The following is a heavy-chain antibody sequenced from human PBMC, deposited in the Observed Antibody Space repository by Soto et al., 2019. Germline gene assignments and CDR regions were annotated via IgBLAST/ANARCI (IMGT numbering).Heavy chain of an antibody. Sequence: PGGSLRLSCAASGFIFDDYGMSWVRQAPGRGLEWVSGINWNGADTGYADSVKGRVTISRDNAKKSLYLQMNSLRAEDTALYYCAKVLGVGSDSSGYYGAFDIWGQGTMVTVSS. CDR2: INWNGADT. V-gene: IGHV3-20*04. CDR3: AKVLGVGSDSSGYYGAFDI. CDR1: GFIFDDYG. D-gene: IGHD3-22*01. J-gene: IGHJ3*02.